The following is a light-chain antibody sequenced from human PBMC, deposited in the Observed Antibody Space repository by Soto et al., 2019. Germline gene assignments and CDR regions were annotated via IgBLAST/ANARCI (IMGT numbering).Light chain of an antibody. V-gene: IGLV2-8*01. CDR1: SSDVGGYNS. CDR2: EVS. CDR3: SSYAGSNNVV. J-gene: IGLJ2*01. Sequence: QSVLTQPPSASGSPGQSVTISCTGTSSDVGGYNSVSWYQQHPGKVPRLMIYEVSKRPSGVPDRFSGSKSVNTASLTVSGLQAEDEADYYCSSYAGSNNVVFGGGTQLTVL.